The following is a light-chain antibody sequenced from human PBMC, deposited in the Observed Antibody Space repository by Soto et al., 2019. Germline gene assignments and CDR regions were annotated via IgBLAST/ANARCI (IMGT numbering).Light chain of an antibody. CDR3: RSYAASPYV. CDR2: DVS. J-gene: IGLJ1*01. CDR1: SSDVGAYNY. Sequence: QSVLTQPRSVSGSPGPSVTISCTGASSDVGAYNYVSWYQQHPGKAPKLMIYDVSTRPSGVPDRFSGSKSGTTASLTISGLQAEDEADYYCRSYAASPYVFGTGTKVTVL. V-gene: IGLV2-11*01.